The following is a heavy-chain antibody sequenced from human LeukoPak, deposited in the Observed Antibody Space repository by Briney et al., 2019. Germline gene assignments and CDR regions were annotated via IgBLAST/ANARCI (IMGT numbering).Heavy chain of an antibody. CDR1: GFTFSSYD. J-gene: IGHJ4*02. CDR3: AKLREWVLPDLFDY. V-gene: IGHV3-23*01. D-gene: IGHD1-26*01. CDR2: ISGSGGSR. Sequence: GGSLRLSCAASGFTFSSYDMTWVRQAPGKGLEWVSGISGSGGSRFYTDSVKGRFTISRDNSKNTLYLQMNSLRAEDTAVYYCAKLREWVLPDLFDYWGQGTLVTVSS.